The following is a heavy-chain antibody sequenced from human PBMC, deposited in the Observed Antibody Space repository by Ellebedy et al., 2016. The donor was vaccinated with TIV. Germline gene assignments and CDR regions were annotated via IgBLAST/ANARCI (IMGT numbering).Heavy chain of an antibody. CDR3: ARDPLNHCSGGRCYSGTWFDP. J-gene: IGHJ5*02. V-gene: IGHV1-18*01. D-gene: IGHD2-15*01. CDR2: ISGYNGNI. Sequence: ASVKVSCKASGGTFNNSPVSWVRQAPGQGLEWMGWISGYNGNIQYAQKFQGRVTMTRYTSTSTAYMELRSLRSDDTAVYYCARDPLNHCSGGRCYSGTWFDPWGQGTLVTVSS. CDR1: GGTFNNSP.